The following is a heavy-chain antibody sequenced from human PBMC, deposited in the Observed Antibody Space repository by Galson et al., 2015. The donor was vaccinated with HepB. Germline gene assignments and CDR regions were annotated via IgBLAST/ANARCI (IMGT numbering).Heavy chain of an antibody. CDR2: ISYDGSIE. CDR3: AIAVAALLDY. J-gene: IGHJ4*02. CDR1: GFTFSNYG. D-gene: IGHD2-15*01. Sequence: SLRLSCAASGFTFSNYGMHWVRQAPGKGLEWVALISYDGSIEYYADSVKGQFTISRDDSKNTLYLHMNSLRGEDTAAYYCAIAVAALLDYWGQGTLVTVSS. V-gene: IGHV3-30*03.